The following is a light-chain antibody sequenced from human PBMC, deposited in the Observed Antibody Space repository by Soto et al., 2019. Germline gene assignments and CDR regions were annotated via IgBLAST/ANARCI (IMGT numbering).Light chain of an antibody. CDR2: KAS. J-gene: IGKJ3*01. CDR1: QSISSW. Sequence: DIQMTQSPSTLSASVGDRVTITCRTSQSISSWLAWYQQKPGKAPNLLIYKASSLASGVPSRFSGSGSGTEFTLTISSLQPDDFATYYCQQYNSYPFTFGPGTKVDIE. V-gene: IGKV1-5*03. CDR3: QQYNSYPFT.